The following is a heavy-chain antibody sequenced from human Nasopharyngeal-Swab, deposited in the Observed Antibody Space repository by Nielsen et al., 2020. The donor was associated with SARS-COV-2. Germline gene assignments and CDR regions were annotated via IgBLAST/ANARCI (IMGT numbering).Heavy chain of an antibody. D-gene: IGHD4-23*01. CDR1: GYTFTSYG. V-gene: IGHV1-18*01. Sequence: ASVKVSCKASGYTFTSYGISWVRQARGQGLECMGWISAYNGNTNYAQKLQGRVTMTTDTSTSTAYMELRSLRSDDTAVYYCARVVTRPYYYGMDVWGQGTTVTVSS. J-gene: IGHJ6*02. CDR3: ARVVTRPYYYGMDV. CDR2: ISAYNGNT.